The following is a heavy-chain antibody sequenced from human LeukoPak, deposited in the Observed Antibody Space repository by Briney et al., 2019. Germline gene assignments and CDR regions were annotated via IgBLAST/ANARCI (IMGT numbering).Heavy chain of an antibody. Sequence: ASVKVSCKASGYTFTGYHIHWVRQAPGQGLEWVGIINPSSGRPTYTQKFQGRVTMTRDTSTSTVYLELNSLRFEDTAVYYCARGLGSGTYYGSWGQGTLVTVSS. CDR2: INPSSGRP. CDR1: GYTFTGYH. D-gene: IGHD3-10*01. V-gene: IGHV1-46*01. CDR3: ARGLGSGTYYGS. J-gene: IGHJ5*02.